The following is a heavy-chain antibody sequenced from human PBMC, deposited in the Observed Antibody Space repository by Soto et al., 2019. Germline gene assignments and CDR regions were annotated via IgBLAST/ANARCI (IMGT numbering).Heavy chain of an antibody. CDR2: IIPIFGTA. J-gene: IGHJ6*02. CDR1: VGTFSSYA. CDR3: ASCSGGSCYSVGLGNYYYYGMDV. Sequence: SVKVSCKASVGTFSSYAISWVRQAPGQGLEWMGGIIPIFGTANYAQKFQGRVTITADESTSTAYMELSSLRSEDTAVYYCASCSGGSCYSVGLGNYYYYGMDVWGQGTTVTVSS. D-gene: IGHD2-15*01. V-gene: IGHV1-69*13.